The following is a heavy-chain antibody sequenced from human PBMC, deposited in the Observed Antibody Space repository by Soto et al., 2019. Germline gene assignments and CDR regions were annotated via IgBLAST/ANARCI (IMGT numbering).Heavy chain of an antibody. V-gene: IGHV1-3*01. J-gene: IGHJ6*02. CDR2: INAGNGNT. D-gene: IGHD6-19*01. CDR3: ARDRRLGYYYYGMDV. Sequence: ASVKVSCKASGYTFTSYAMHWVRQAPGQRLEWMGWINAGNGNTKYSQKFQGRVTITRDTSASTAYMELSSLRSEDTAVYYCARDRRLGYYYYGMDVWGQGTTVTVSS. CDR1: GYTFTSYA.